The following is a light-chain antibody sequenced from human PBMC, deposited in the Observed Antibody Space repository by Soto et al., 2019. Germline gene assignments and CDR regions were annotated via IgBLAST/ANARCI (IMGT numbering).Light chain of an antibody. CDR2: GST. CDR1: SSNIGAGYD. V-gene: IGLV1-40*01. Sequence: QSVLTQPPSVSGAPGQRVTISCTGSSSNIGAGYDVHWYQQLPRTAPKLLIYGSTNRPSGVPDRFSGSRSGTSASLAITGLQAEDEADYYCQSYDSGLSGLYVFGTGTQLTVL. J-gene: IGLJ1*01. CDR3: QSYDSGLSGLYV.